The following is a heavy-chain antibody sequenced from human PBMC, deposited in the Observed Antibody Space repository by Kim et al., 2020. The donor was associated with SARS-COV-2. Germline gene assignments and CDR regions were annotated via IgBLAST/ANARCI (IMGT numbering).Heavy chain of an antibody. D-gene: IGHD4-17*01. CDR3: AKGSIGTTVTTFDY. J-gene: IGHJ4*02. Sequence: ADSVKGRFTISEDNSKNTLYLHMNSLRAEDTAVYYCAKGSIGTTVTTFDYWGQGTLVTVSS. V-gene: IGHV3-23*03.